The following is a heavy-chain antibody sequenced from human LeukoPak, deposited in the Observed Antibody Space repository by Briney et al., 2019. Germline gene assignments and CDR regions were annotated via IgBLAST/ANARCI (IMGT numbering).Heavy chain of an antibody. D-gene: IGHD6-13*01. CDR3: AGRYSSSWSLDY. CDR2: IYYSGST. V-gene: IGHV4-31*03. J-gene: IGHJ4*02. Sequence: SETLSLTCTVSGGSISSGGYYWSWIRQQPGKGLEWIGYIYYSGSTYYNPSLKSRVTISVDTSKNQFSLKLSSVTAADTAVYYCAGRYSSSWSLDYWGQGTLVTVSS. CDR1: GGSISSGGYY.